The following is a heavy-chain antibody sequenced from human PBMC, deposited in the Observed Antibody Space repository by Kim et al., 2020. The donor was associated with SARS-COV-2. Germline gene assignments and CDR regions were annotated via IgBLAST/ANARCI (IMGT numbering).Heavy chain of an antibody. CDR2: ISSNGGST. Sequence: GGSLRLSCSASGFTFSSYAMHWVRQAPGKGLEYVSAISSNGGSTYYADSVKGRFTISRDNSKNTLYLQMSSLRAEDTAVYYCVKHTTITIFGVVIIGGFDYWGQGTLVTVSS. D-gene: IGHD3-3*01. CDR1: GFTFSSYA. CDR3: VKHTTITIFGVVIIGGFDY. V-gene: IGHV3-64D*06. J-gene: IGHJ4*02.